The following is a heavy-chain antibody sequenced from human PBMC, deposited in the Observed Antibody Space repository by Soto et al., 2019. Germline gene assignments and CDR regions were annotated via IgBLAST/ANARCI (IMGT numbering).Heavy chain of an antibody. Sequence: QITLKESGPTLVKPTQTLTLTCSFSGFSLTTDGVGVGWVRQPPGEALEWLALIYSHDDERYSPSLKTRLTITKDPSKNQVVLIMTNMDPVDTATYYCAHSRNLITEDAQVGDFDYWGQGTLVTVSS. D-gene: IGHD3-10*01. V-gene: IGHV2-5*01. CDR1: GFSLTTDGVG. J-gene: IGHJ4*02. CDR2: IYSHDDE. CDR3: AHSRNLITEDAQVGDFDY.